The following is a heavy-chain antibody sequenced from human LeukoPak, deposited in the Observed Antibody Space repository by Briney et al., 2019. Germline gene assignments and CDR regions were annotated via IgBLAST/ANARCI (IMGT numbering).Heavy chain of an antibody. D-gene: IGHD6-19*01. Sequence: PSETLCLTCTVSSGSISSYYWSWFRQPAGKGLKGMGRIYTSGSTNYNPSLKSRVTMSVDTSKNQFSLKLSSVTAADTAVYYCARDLSRYSSGWYYFDYWGQGTLVTVSS. CDR3: ARDLSRYSSGWYYFDY. CDR1: SGSISSYY. J-gene: IGHJ4*02. CDR2: IYTSGST. V-gene: IGHV4-4*07.